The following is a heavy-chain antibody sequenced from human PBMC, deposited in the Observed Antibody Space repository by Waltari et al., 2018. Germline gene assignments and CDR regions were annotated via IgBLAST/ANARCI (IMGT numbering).Heavy chain of an antibody. J-gene: IGHJ4*02. D-gene: IGHD3-3*01. CDR1: GGSFSGYY. CDR3: AWGVGTYYDFWSGYHSYYFDY. CDR2: INHSGST. Sequence: QVQLQQWGAGLLKPSETLSLTCAVYGGSFSGYYWSWIRQPPGKGLEWIGEINHSGSTNHNPSLKSRVTISVDTSKNQFSLKLSSVTAADTAVYYCAWGVGTYYDFWSGYHSYYFDYWGQGTLVIVSS. V-gene: IGHV4-34*01.